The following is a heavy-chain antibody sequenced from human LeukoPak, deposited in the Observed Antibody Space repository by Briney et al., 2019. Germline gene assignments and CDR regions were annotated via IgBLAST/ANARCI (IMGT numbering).Heavy chain of an antibody. CDR2: VYYSGST. CDR3: ASVGAAAGPGYYFDY. V-gene: IGHV4-59*01. Sequence: SETLSLTCTVSGGSIGTYSWNWIRQPPGKGLEWIGYVYYSGSTNYNPSLKSRVTISVDTSKNQFSLKLSSVTAADTAVYYCASVGAAAGPGYYFDYWGQGTLVTVSS. J-gene: IGHJ4*02. CDR1: GGSIGTYS. D-gene: IGHD6-13*01.